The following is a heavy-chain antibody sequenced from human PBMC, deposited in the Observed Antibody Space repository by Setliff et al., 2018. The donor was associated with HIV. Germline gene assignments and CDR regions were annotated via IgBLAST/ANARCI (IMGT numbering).Heavy chain of an antibody. D-gene: IGHD2-21*01. V-gene: IGHV1-69*13. CDR3: TRGRGIIGALVY. Sequence: ASVKVSCKASGSTFTSYAINWVRQAPGQGLEWMGGIIPIFSTSNYAQWFQGRVTITADESTSTAYMELYNLRSEDTAMYYCTRGRGIIGALVYWGQGTLVTVSS. J-gene: IGHJ4*02. CDR2: IIPIFSTS. CDR1: GSTFTSYA.